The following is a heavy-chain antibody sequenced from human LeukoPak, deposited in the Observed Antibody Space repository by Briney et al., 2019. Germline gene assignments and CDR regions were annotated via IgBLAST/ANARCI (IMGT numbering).Heavy chain of an antibody. D-gene: IGHD3-22*01. CDR3: ARTYYYDSSGYPDY. V-gene: IGHV3-23*01. CDR2: ISGSGGST. CDR1: GFTFSSYA. J-gene: IGHJ4*02. Sequence: PGGSLRLSCAASGFTFSSYAMSWVRQAPWKGLEWVSAISGSGGSTYYADSVKGRFTISRDNSKNTLYLQMNSLRAEDTAVYYCARTYYYDSSGYPDYWGQGTLVTVSS.